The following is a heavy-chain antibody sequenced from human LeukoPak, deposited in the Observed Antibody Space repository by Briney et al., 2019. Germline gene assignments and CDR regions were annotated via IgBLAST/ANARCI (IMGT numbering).Heavy chain of an antibody. J-gene: IGHJ5*02. V-gene: IGHV4-61*02. CDR1: GGSISSGSYY. CDR3: ARETYDSSGRPFYNWFDP. Sequence: SQTLSLTCTVSGGSISSGSYYWSWIRQPAGKGLEWIGRIYTSGSTNYNPSLKSRVTISVDTSKNQFPLKLSSVTAADTAVYYCARETYDSSGRPFYNWFDPWGQGTLVTVSS. D-gene: IGHD3-22*01. CDR2: IYTSGST.